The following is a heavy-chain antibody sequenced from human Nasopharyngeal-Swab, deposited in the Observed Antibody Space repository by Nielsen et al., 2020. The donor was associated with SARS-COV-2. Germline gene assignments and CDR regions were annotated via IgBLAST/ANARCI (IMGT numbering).Heavy chain of an antibody. CDR3: TRVTSSWYLSIDY. CDR2: IRSKAYGGTT. D-gene: IGHD6-13*01. J-gene: IGHJ4*02. Sequence: WIRQPPGKGLEWVGFIRSKAYGGTTEYAASVKGRFTISRDDSKSIAYLQMNSLKTEDTAVYYCTRVTSSWYLSIDYWGQGTLVTVSS. V-gene: IGHV3-49*02.